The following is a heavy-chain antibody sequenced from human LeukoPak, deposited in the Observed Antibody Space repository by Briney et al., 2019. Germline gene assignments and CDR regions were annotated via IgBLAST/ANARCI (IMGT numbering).Heavy chain of an antibody. CDR3: AKDGFDYYDSSGYSYFHY. V-gene: IGHV3-11*05. D-gene: IGHD3-22*01. CDR1: GFTFSDYY. Sequence: GGSLRLSCAASGFTFSDYYMSWIRQAPGKGLEWVSYISSSSYTNYADSVKGRFTISRDNAKNSLYLQMNSLRAEDTAVYYCAKDGFDYYDSSGYSYFHYWGQGTLVTVSS. J-gene: IGHJ4*02. CDR2: ISSSSYT.